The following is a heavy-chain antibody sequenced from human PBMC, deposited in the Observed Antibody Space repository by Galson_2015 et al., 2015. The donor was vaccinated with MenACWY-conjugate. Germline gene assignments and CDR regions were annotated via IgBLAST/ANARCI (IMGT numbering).Heavy chain of an antibody. CDR2: LDWDDDK. D-gene: IGHD6-13*01. J-gene: IGHJ4*02. Sequence: PALVKPTQTLALTCTFSGFSLSTSGMRASWFRQPPGKALEWLARLDWDDDKFYRTSLKTRLTISKDTSKNQVVLTMTNMDPVDTATYYCARSHISSWYDYWGQGTLVTVSS. CDR1: GFSLSTSGMR. CDR3: ARSHISSWYDY. V-gene: IGHV2-70*04.